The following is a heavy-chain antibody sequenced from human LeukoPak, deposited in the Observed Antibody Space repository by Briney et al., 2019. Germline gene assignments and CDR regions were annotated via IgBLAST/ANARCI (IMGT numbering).Heavy chain of an antibody. Sequence: ASVKVSCKVSGYTLTELSMHWVRQAPGKGLEWMGGFDPEDGETIYAQKFQGRVTMTEDTSTGTAYMELSSLRSEDTAVYYCATGGYSGYDRYYYYGMDVWGQGTTVTVSS. D-gene: IGHD5-12*01. J-gene: IGHJ6*02. CDR1: GYTLTELS. V-gene: IGHV1-24*01. CDR3: ATGGYSGYDRYYYYGMDV. CDR2: FDPEDGET.